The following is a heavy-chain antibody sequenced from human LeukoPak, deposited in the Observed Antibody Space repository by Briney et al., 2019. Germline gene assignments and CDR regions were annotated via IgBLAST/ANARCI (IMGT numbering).Heavy chain of an antibody. CDR2: IYYSGST. D-gene: IGHD3-3*01. V-gene: IGHV4-30-4*01. CDR3: ARDRHKYYDFWSGFHYFDY. J-gene: IGHJ4*02. CDR1: GGSFSGYY. Sequence: SETLSLTCAVYGGSFSGYYWSWIRQPPGKGLEWIGYIYYSGSTYYNSSLKSRVTISVDTSKNQFSLKLSSVTAADTAVYYCARDRHKYYDFWSGFHYFDYWGQGTLVTVSS.